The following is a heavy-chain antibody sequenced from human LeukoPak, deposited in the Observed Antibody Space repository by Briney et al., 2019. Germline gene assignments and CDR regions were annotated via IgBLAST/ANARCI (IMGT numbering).Heavy chain of an antibody. D-gene: IGHD3-9*01. CDR1: GLTFSNFG. Sequence: GGSLRLSCAASGLTFSNFGMYWVRQAPGKGLEWEAVISYDGSNKYYADSVKGRFTISRDNSKNTLYLQMNSLRGEDTAVYYCAKGIVTGYPALDYWGQGTLVTVSS. CDR3: AKGIVTGYPALDY. V-gene: IGHV3-30*18. J-gene: IGHJ4*02. CDR2: ISYDGSNK.